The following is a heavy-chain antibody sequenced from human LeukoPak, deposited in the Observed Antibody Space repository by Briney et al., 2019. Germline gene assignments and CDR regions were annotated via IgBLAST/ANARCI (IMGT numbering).Heavy chain of an antibody. V-gene: IGHV3-23*01. D-gene: IGHD6-19*01. CDR2: ISGSGGST. J-gene: IGHJ5*02. CDR1: GFTFSSYA. CDR3: AKDRGIAVAGRSWFDP. Sequence: GGSLRLSCAASGFTFSSYAMSWVRQAPGKGLEWVSAISGSGGSTYYADSVKGRFTISRDNSKNTLYLQMNSLRAEDTAVYHCAKDRGIAVAGRSWFDPWGQGTLVTVSS.